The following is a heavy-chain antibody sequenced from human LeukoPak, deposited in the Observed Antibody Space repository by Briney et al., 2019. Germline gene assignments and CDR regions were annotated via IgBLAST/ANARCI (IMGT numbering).Heavy chain of an antibody. J-gene: IGHJ6*02. CDR3: AKDVEAGPPYYYYGMDV. CDR1: GFTFSSYG. Sequence: GGSLRLSCAASGFTFSSYGMHWVRQAPGKGLEWVAVISYDGSNKYYADSVKGRFTISRDNSKNTLCLQMNSLRAEDTAVYYCAKDVEAGPPYYYYGMDVWGQGTTVTVSS. V-gene: IGHV3-30*18. CDR2: ISYDGSNK.